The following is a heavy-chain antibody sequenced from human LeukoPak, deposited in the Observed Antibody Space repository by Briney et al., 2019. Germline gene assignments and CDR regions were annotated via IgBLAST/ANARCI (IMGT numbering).Heavy chain of an antibody. CDR3: ATYDYGDYAFLI. J-gene: IGHJ3*02. V-gene: IGHV3-7*01. Sequence: GGPLRLSCAASGLTFSKYWMSWVRQAPGKGLEWVANINQGASEKNYVDSVKGRFTISRDNTKNSLYLQMNNLRAEDTAVYYCATYDYGDYAFLIWGQGTMVTVSS. CDR2: INQGASEK. D-gene: IGHD4-17*01. CDR1: GLTFSKYW.